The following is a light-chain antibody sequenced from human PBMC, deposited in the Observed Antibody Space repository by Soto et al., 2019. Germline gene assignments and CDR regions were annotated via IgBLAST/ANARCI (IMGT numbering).Light chain of an antibody. CDR2: KAS. Sequence: DLQMTQCPSRLSPSLGDRVTITCRASQSISIWLAWYQQKPGKAPKILIYKASSLESGVPSRFSGSGSGTEFTLTISSLQPDDFATYYCQQYSTYTPRTFGQGTRLEIK. V-gene: IGKV1-5*03. J-gene: IGKJ5*01. CDR3: QQYSTYTPRT. CDR1: QSISIW.